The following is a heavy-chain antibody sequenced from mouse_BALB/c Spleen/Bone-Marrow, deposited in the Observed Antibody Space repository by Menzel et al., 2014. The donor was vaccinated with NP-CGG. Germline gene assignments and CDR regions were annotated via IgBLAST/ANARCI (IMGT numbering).Heavy chain of an antibody. V-gene: IGHV1-69*02. CDR1: GYTFTSYW. D-gene: IGHD3-1*01. Sequence: QVQLQQSGAELVKPVASVKLSCKASGYTFTSYWMHWVKQRPGQGLEWIGEIDPSDSYTNYNQKFKCKATSTVDKSYSTDYMQLSSLTSEDSAVYDCDTARDTSYAMDYWGQGTPVTVSS. CDR3: DTARDTSYAMDY. J-gene: IGHJ4*01. CDR2: IDPSDSYT.